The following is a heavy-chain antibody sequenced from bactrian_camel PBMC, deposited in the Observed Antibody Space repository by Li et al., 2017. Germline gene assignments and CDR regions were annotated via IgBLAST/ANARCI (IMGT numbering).Heavy chain of an antibody. D-gene: IGHD5*01. CDR1: GFTFSNYA. Sequence: VQLVESGGDLVQPGGSLVLSCAASGFTFSNYAMSWVRQAPGKGLEWVSAINNNGGSTYYGDSVKGRFTISRDNAKNTLYLQMNSLKPEDMAMYYCAASVWSLARYGYWGQGTQVTVS. J-gene: IGHJ4*01. CDR2: INNNGGST. V-gene: IGHV3S31*01. CDR3: AASVWSLARYGY.